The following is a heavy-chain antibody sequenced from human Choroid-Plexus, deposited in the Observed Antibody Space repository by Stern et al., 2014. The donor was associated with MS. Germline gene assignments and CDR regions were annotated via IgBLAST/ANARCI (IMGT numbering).Heavy chain of an antibody. CDR2: VSYDGSNK. CDR3: AKDRQYLTYFFDH. J-gene: IGHJ5*02. V-gene: IGHV3-30*18. Sequence: VQLVESGGGVVQPGRPLRLSCVASGFTFGSCAMHWVRQAPGKGLAWVAGVSYDGSNKYYADSVNGRFTISRDNSQNTLYIQMSSLRPEDTAVYYCAKDRQYLTYFFDHWGQGSLVTVSS. D-gene: IGHD2/OR15-2a*01. CDR1: GFTFGSCA.